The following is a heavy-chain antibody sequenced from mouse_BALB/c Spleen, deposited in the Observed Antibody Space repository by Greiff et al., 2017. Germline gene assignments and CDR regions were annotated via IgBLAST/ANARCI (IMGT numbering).Heavy chain of an antibody. CDR3: ARDYRYDEGHWYFDV. CDR2: ISTYYGDA. Sequence: VQLQQSGAELVRPGVSVKISCKGSGYTFTDYAMHWVKQSHAKSLEWIGVISTYYGDASYNQKFKGKATMTVDKSSSTAYMELARLTSEDSAIYYCARDYRYDEGHWYFDVWGAGTTVTISS. D-gene: IGHD2-14*01. J-gene: IGHJ1*01. CDR1: GYTFTDYA. V-gene: IGHV1S137*01.